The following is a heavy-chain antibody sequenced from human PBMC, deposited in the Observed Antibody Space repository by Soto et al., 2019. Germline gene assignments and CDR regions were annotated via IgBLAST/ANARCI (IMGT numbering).Heavy chain of an antibody. CDR1: GGAISSGDYY. CDR3: ARAQGSGFLVS. D-gene: IGHD3-10*01. Sequence: QVQLQESGPGLVKPSQTLSLTCTVSGGAISSGDYYWSWIRQPPGNVLEWIGYIYYSGSTYYNPSLKSRVTISVDTSNNQFSLKLSSVPAADTAVYYCARAQGSGFLVSWGQGTLVTVSS. J-gene: IGHJ4*02. CDR2: IYYSGST. V-gene: IGHV4-30-4*01.